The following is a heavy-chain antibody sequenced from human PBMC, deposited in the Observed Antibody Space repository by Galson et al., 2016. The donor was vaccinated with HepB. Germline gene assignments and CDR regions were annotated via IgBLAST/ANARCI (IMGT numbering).Heavy chain of an antibody. D-gene: IGHD3-10*01. J-gene: IGHJ4*02. CDR3: ATVNYISGTHY. CDR1: GFSVNHNY. V-gene: IGHV3-53*01. Sequence: LRLSCAASGFSVNHNYMTWVRQAPGKGLEWVSLIYSGGNTNYADSVKGRFTISRDSSKNTLYLQRNSLRTEDTAMYYCATVNYISGTHYWGQGTLVTVSS. CDR2: IYSGGNT.